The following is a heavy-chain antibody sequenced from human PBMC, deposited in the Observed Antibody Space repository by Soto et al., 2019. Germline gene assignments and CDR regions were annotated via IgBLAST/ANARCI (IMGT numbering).Heavy chain of an antibody. Sequence: ASVKVSCKASGYTFISYDMHWVRQAPGQGLEWMGTINPRGGDTRDAQKFEGRVTMSRDMSTSTVYMEVHSLRSDDTAVYYCARGSPSXXXXGWFDPWGLGTLVTVSS. CDR3: ARGSPSXXXXGWFDP. J-gene: IGHJ5*02. V-gene: IGHV1-46*01. CDR2: INPRGGDT. CDR1: GYTFISYD.